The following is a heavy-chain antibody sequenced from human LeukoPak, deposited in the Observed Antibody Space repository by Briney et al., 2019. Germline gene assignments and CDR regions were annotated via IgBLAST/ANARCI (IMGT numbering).Heavy chain of an antibody. Sequence: RASVKVSCKASGGTFSSYAISWVRQAPGQGLEWMGRIIPILGTANYAQKFQGRVTITADKSTSTAYMELSSLRSEDTAVYYCARRGGSGSYYNWFDPWGQGTLVTVSS. CDR2: IIPILGTA. CDR1: GGTFSSYA. J-gene: IGHJ5*02. D-gene: IGHD3-10*01. CDR3: ARRGGSGSYYNWFDP. V-gene: IGHV1-69*04.